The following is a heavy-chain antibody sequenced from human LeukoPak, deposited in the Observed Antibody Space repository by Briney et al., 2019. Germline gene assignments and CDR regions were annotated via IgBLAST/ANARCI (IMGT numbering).Heavy chain of an antibody. Sequence: PGGSLRLSCAASGFTFSSYGMHWVRQGPGKGLEWVAVISYDGSNKYYADSVKGRFTISRDNSKNTLYVQMNSLRGEDTAVYYRARAGIAVDYRGFDYWGQGTLVTVSS. D-gene: IGHD6-19*01. CDR3: ARAGIAVDYRGFDY. CDR1: GFTFSSYG. V-gene: IGHV3-30*03. J-gene: IGHJ4*02. CDR2: ISYDGSNK.